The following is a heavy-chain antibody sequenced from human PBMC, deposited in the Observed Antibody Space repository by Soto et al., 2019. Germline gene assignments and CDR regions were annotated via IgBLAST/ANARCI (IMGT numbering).Heavy chain of an antibody. Sequence: ASVKVSCKASGYTFTGYYMHWVRQAPGQGLEWMGWINPNSGGTNYAQKFQGWVTMTRDTSISTAYMELSRLRSDDTAVYYCARMNYSRVDYYYGMDVWGQGTTVTVSS. V-gene: IGHV1-2*04. CDR2: INPNSGGT. CDR1: GYTFTGYY. J-gene: IGHJ6*02. D-gene: IGHD4-4*01. CDR3: ARMNYSRVDYYYGMDV.